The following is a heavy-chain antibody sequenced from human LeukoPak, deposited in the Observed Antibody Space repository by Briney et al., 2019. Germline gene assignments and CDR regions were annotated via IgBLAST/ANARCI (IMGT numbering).Heavy chain of an antibody. CDR3: AKLRIVVVPAPLDP. V-gene: IGHV3-23*01. CDR2: ISGSGGST. Sequence: PGGSLRLSCAASGFTFSSYAMNWVRQAPGKGLEWVSGISGSGGSTYYADSVKGRFTISRDNSKNTLYLQMNSLRAEDTAVYYCAKLRIVVVPAPLDPWGQGTLVTVSS. CDR1: GFTFSSYA. J-gene: IGHJ5*02. D-gene: IGHD2-2*01.